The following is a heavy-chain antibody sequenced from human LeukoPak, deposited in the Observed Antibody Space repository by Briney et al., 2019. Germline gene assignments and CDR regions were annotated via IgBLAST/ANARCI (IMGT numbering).Heavy chain of an antibody. V-gene: IGHV4-31*03. CDR2: IYYSGST. CDR1: GGSISSGGYY. D-gene: IGHD5-24*01. J-gene: IGHJ4*02. CDR3: VREAYKNYFDY. Sequence: ASQTLSLTCTVSGGSISSGGYYWSWIRQHPGQGLEWIGYIYYSGSTYYNPSLKSRVTISVDTSKNQFSLKLSSVTAADTAVYYCVREAYKNYFDYWGQGTLVTVSS.